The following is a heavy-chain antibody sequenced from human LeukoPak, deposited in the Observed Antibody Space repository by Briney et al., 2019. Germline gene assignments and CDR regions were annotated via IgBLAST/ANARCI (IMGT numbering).Heavy chain of an antibody. J-gene: IGHJ4*02. D-gene: IGHD5-18*01. CDR1: GFTVRSIY. Sequence: GGSLRLSCAASGFTVRSIYMTWVRQAPGKGLEWVSSFYSGGSSYYADSVKGRFIISRDSSTDTLYLQMNSLRVEDTAVYFCARDRGYGYGFFDYWGQGALVTVSS. CDR3: ARDRGYGYGFFDY. V-gene: IGHV3-53*01. CDR2: FYSGGSS.